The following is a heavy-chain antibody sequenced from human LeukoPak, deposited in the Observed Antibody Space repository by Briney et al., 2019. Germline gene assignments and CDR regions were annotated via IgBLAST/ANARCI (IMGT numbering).Heavy chain of an antibody. CDR1: GYTFTAYT. CDR2: INPNSGGT. V-gene: IGHV1-2*02. CDR3: ARDRDYYCSGSFFNI. J-gene: IGHJ3*02. D-gene: IGHD3-10*01. Sequence: ASVNVSCTVSGYTFTAYTMHSVRQAPGQGLEWMGWINPNSGGTNYAQKFQGRVTMTRDSSITTAYMELSRLRSDDTAVYYCARDRDYYCSGSFFNIEGQGKVITVSS.